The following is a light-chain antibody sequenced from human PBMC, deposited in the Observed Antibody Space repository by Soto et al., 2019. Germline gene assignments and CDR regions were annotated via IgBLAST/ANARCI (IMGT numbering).Light chain of an antibody. J-gene: IGKJ1*01. CDR3: QQHSHWPPWT. CDR2: GAS. Sequence: VLTQSPATLSLSPGERATLSCRASENVRTFVDWYQQKPGQAPRLLIYGASNRATDIPARFSGSGSGTDLTLTISNLELEDFALYYCQQHSHWPPWTFGQGTRVEIQ. CDR1: ENVRTF. V-gene: IGKV3-11*01.